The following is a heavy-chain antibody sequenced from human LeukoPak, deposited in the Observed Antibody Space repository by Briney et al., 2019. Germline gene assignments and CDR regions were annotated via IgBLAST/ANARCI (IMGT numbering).Heavy chain of an antibody. Sequence: GGSLRLSCAASGFTFDDYGMSWVRQAPGKGLGWVSGINWNGDSTSYSDSVKGRFTISRDNAKKSLYLQMKSLRAEDTALYYCVRGGGDSSSRHIDYWGQGTLVTVSS. V-gene: IGHV3-20*04. CDR3: VRGGGDSSSRHIDY. D-gene: IGHD6-13*01. CDR1: GFTFDDYG. J-gene: IGHJ4*02. CDR2: INWNGDST.